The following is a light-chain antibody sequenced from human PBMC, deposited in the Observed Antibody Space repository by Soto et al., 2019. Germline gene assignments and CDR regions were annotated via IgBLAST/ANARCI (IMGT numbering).Light chain of an antibody. CDR3: SSIAGSNNYV. CDR2: EVS. J-gene: IGLJ1*01. CDR1: SSDVGGYNY. Sequence: QSALTQPPSASGSPGQSVTISCTGTSSDVGGYNYVSWYQQHPGKAPKLMIYEVSKRPSGVPDRFSGSKAGNTASPTVSGVQAEDEAYYYFSSIAGSNNYVFGTGTKLTVL. V-gene: IGLV2-8*01.